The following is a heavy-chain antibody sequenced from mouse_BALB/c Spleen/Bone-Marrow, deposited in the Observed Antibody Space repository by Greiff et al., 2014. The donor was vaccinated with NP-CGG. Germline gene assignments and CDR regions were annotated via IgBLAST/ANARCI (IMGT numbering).Heavy chain of an antibody. J-gene: IGHJ3*01. V-gene: IGHV14-3*02. CDR2: IDPANGNT. D-gene: IGHD1-1*01. Sequence: VQLQQSGAELVKPGASVKLSCTASGFNIKDTYMHWVKQRPKQGLEWIGRIDPANGNTKYDPKFQGKATITADTSSNTAYLQLSSLTSEDTAVYYCAMYYYGSSLFAYWGQGTLVTVSA. CDR1: GFNIKDTY. CDR3: AMYYYGSSLFAY.